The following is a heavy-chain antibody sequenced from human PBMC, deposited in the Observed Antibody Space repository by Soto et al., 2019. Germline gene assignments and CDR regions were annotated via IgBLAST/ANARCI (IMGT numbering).Heavy chain of an antibody. CDR3: ARDVVTAVAGSVNWFDP. Sequence: QVQLVESGGGVVQSGRSLTLSCAASGFSLRTYGMHWLRRAPGKGLEWVAFIWYDGTKQFYANYVKGRSTISKDKSNYILYLQMRGLRAEDTAVYSCARDVVTAVAGSVNWFDPWGQGTLVTVSS. CDR2: IWYDGTKQ. J-gene: IGHJ5*02. D-gene: IGHD6-19*01. V-gene: IGHV3-33*01. CDR1: GFSLRTYG.